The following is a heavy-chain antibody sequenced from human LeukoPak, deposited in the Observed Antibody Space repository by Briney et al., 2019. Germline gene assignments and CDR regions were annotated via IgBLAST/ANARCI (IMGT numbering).Heavy chain of an antibody. V-gene: IGHV1-8*03. J-gene: IGHJ4*02. D-gene: IGHD3-22*01. CDR1: GYTFTSYD. CDR3: ARGVFPYDSSGYYYAFDY. Sequence: GASVKVSCKASGYTFTSYDINWVRQATGQGLEWMGWMNPNSGNTGYAQKFQGRVTITRNTSISTAYMELSSLRSEDTAVYYCARGVFPYDSSGYYYAFDYWGQGTLVTVSS. CDR2: MNPNSGNT.